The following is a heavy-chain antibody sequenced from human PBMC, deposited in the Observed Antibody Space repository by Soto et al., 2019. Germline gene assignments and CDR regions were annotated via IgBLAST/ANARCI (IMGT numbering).Heavy chain of an antibody. CDR2: IRDSDGST. V-gene: IGHV3-23*01. CDR3: AKEYYYDSSGYDGYFDY. Sequence: PGGSLRLSCAASGLTFSSYAMSWVRQAPGQGIEWVSVIRDSDGSTNYADSVKGRFTISRDNSKNTLYLQMNSLRAEDTAVYYCAKEYYYDSSGYDGYFDYWGQGTLVTVSS. J-gene: IGHJ4*02. CDR1: GLTFSSYA. D-gene: IGHD3-22*01.